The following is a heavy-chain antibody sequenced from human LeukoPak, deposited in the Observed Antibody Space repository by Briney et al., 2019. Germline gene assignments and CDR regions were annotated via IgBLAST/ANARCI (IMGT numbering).Heavy chain of an antibody. CDR3: AKVPGSRGKNWFDP. Sequence: GGSLRLPCAASGFTFSSYAMSWVRQAPGKGLEWVSAISGSGGSTYYADSVKGRFTISRDNSKNTLYLQMNSLRAEDTAVYYCAKVPGSRGKNWFDPWGQGTLVTVSS. V-gene: IGHV3-23*01. CDR1: GFTFSSYA. D-gene: IGHD3-10*01. J-gene: IGHJ5*02. CDR2: ISGSGGST.